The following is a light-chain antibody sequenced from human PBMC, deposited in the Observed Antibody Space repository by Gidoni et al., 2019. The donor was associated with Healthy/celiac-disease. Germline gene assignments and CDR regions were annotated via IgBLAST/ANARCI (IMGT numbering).Light chain of an antibody. CDR1: QSANTY. J-gene: IGKJ5*01. CDR3: QQYASSPLT. Sequence: EIVLAQSPGTLSLTPGERATLSCRASQSANTYLAWYQQRPGQTPRLLIFDASSRATDIPDRFSGSGSGTDFTLTISRLEPQDFAVYYCQQYASSPLTFGQGTRLEIK. CDR2: DAS. V-gene: IGKV3-20*01.